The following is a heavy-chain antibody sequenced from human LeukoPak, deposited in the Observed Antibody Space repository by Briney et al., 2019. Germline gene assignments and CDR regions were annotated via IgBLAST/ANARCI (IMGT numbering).Heavy chain of an antibody. CDR3: AKDLDYYDSSGYSH. CDR1: GGTFSSYA. D-gene: IGHD3-22*01. CDR2: IIPIFGTA. V-gene: IGHV1-69*05. J-gene: IGHJ4*02. Sequence: SVKVSCKASGGTFSSYAISWVRQAPGQGLEWMGRIIPIFGTANYAQKFQGRVTITTDESTSTAYMELSSLRAEDTAVYYCAKDLDYYDSSGYSHWGQGTLVTVSS.